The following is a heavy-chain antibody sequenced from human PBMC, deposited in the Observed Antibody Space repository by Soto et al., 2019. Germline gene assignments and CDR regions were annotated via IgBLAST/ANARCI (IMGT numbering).Heavy chain of an antibody. CDR2: IYYSGST. V-gene: IGHV4-39*01. CDR3: ARLDFIAVAGYYFDY. D-gene: IGHD6-19*01. Sequence: SETLSLTCTVSGGSISSSSYYWGWIRQPPGKGLEWIGSIYYSGSTYYNPSLKSRVTISVDTSKNQISLKLSSVTAADTAVYYFARLDFIAVAGYYFDYWGQGTLVTVSS. J-gene: IGHJ4*02. CDR1: GGSISSSSYY.